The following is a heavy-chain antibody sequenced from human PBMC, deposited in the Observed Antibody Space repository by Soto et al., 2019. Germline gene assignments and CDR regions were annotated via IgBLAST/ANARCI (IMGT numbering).Heavy chain of an antibody. D-gene: IGHD3-22*01. CDR2: ISVSGGST. Sequence: GGSLRLSCAASGFTFSSYAMSGGRQAPGKGLEWVSAISVSGGSTYYADSVKGRFTISRDNSKNTLYLQMNSLRAEDTAVYYCAKAEYYYDSSGYHDAFDIWGQGTMVTV. CDR3: AKAEYYYDSSGYHDAFDI. CDR1: GFTFSSYA. J-gene: IGHJ3*02. V-gene: IGHV3-23*01.